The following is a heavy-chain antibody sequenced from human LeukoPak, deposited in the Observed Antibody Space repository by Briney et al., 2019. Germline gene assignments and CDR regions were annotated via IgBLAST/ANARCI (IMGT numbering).Heavy chain of an antibody. CDR1: GFSFTISA. CDR3: AAGGIYYDSSGYLSTPPIDP. CDR2: IVVGSGNT. D-gene: IGHD3-22*01. V-gene: IGHV1-58*01. J-gene: IGHJ5*02. Sequence: SVKVSCTASGFSFTISAVQWVRQARGQRLEWIGWIVVGSGNTNYAQEFQERVTISRDMSTSTAYMELSSLRSEDTAVYYCAAGGIYYDSSGYLSTPPIDPWGQGTLVTVSS.